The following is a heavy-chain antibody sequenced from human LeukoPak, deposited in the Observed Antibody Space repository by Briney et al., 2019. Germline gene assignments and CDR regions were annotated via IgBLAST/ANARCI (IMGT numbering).Heavy chain of an antibody. V-gene: IGHV3-21*01. J-gene: IGHJ3*02. CDR2: ISSSSSYI. CDR1: GFTFSSYS. D-gene: IGHD4-17*01. CDR3: ARVSTATTLDDAFDI. Sequence: GGSLRLSCAASGFTFSSYSMNWVRQAPGKGLEWVSSISSSSSYIYYADSVKGRFTISRDNAKNSLYLQMNSLRAEDTAVYYCARVSTATTLDDAFDIWGQGTMVTVSS.